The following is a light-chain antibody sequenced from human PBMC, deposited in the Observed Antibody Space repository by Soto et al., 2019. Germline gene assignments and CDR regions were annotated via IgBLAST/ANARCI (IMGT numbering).Light chain of an antibody. J-gene: IGLJ3*02. CDR3: QTWGTGIGV. V-gene: IGLV4-69*01. CDR1: SGPSSYA. Sequence: QLVLTQSPSASASLGASVKLTCTLSSGPSSYAIAWHQQQPEKGPRYLMKLNSDGSHSKGDGIPDRFSGSSSGAERYLTISSLQSEDEADYYCQTWGTGIGVFGGGTKVTVL. CDR2: LNSDGSH.